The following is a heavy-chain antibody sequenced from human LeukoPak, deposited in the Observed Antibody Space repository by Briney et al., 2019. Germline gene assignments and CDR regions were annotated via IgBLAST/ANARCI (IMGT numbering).Heavy chain of an antibody. D-gene: IGHD6-19*01. V-gene: IGHV3-49*03. CDR3: TRERRGYSSGWSPRFFDY. Sequence: GGSLRLFCTASGFTFGDYAMSWFRQAPGKGLEWVGFIRSKAYGGTTEYAASVKGRFTISRDDSKSIAYLQMNSLKTEDTAVYYCTRERRGYSSGWSPRFFDYWGQGTLVTVSS. CDR1: GFTFGDYA. CDR2: IRSKAYGGTT. J-gene: IGHJ4*02.